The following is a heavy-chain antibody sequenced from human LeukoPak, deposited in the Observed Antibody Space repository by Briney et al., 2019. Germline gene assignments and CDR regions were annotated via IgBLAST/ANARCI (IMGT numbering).Heavy chain of an antibody. CDR1: GFTFSSYW. CDR2: IKEDGSET. V-gene: IGHV3-7*05. D-gene: IGHD2-15*01. CDR3: ARHCGGGSCHGGFDI. Sequence: GGSLRLSCAASGFTFSSYWMSWVRQAPGKGLEWVANIKEDGSETYYVDSVKGRFTISRDNAKNSLSLQMNSLRAEDTAVYYCARHCGGGSCHGGFDIWGQGTLVTVSS. J-gene: IGHJ4*02.